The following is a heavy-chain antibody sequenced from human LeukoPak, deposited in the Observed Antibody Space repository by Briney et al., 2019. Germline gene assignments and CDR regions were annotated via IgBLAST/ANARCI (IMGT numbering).Heavy chain of an antibody. V-gene: IGHV3-48*01. J-gene: IGHJ4*02. D-gene: IGHD3-22*01. CDR2: INADSSTI. CDR3: VRDNSRGQSLGVIY. Sequence: GGSLRLSSAASGFTFSTYNMNWVRQAPGKGLEWISYINADSSTIQYADSVRGRFTTSRDNAKNSLYLQMNSLRAEDTAVYYCVRDNSRGQSLGVIYWGQGSLVTASS. CDR1: GFTFSTYN.